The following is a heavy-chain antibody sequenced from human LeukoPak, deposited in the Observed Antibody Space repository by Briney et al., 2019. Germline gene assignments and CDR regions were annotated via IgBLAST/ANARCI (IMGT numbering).Heavy chain of an antibody. D-gene: IGHD3-22*01. CDR3: ARDSGYDSWFDP. J-gene: IGHJ5*02. V-gene: IGHV4-59*01. Sequence: PSETLSLTCTVSGGSISSYYWSWIRQPPGKGLEWIGYIYYSGSTNYNPSLKSRVTIPVDTSRNQFSLKLSSVTAADTAVYYCARDSGYDSWFDPWGQGTLVTVSS. CDR1: GGSISSYY. CDR2: IYYSGST.